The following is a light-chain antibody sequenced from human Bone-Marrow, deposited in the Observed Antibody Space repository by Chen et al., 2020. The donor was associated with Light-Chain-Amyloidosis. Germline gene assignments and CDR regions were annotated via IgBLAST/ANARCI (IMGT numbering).Light chain of an antibody. CDR3: SSYTITNTLV. Sequence: QSPLTQPASGSVSPGQSITISCTGTSSDVGGDNHVSWYQQHPDKAPKLMIYEVTNRPSWVPDRFSGSKSDNTASLTISGLQTEDEADYFCSSYTITNTLVFGSGTRVTVL. CDR1: SSDVGGDNH. V-gene: IGLV2-14*01. CDR2: EVT. J-gene: IGLJ1*01.